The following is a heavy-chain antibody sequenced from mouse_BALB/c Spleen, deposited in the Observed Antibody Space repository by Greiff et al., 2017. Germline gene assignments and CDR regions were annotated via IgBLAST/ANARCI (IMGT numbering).Heavy chain of an antibody. J-gene: IGHJ3*01. Sequence: VQGVESGPGLVAPSQSLSITCTVSGFSLTGYGVNWVRQPPGKGLEWLGMIWGDGSTDYNSALKSRLSISKDNSKSQVFLKMNSLQTGDTARYYCARDDGYSWFAYWGQGTLVTVSA. CDR2: IWGDGST. CDR3: ARDDGYSWFAY. CDR1: GFSLTGYG. V-gene: IGHV2-6-7*01. D-gene: IGHD2-3*01.